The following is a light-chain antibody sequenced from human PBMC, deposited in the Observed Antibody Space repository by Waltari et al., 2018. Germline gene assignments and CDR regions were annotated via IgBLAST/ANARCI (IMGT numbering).Light chain of an antibody. V-gene: IGLV2-11*01. CDR2: DVT. CDR1: SSDVGGYNY. CDR3: CSYAGTYTV. J-gene: IGLJ3*02. Sequence: QSALTQPRSVSGSPGQSVTISCTGTSSDVGGYNYVSWYQQHPDKAPELMIYDVTKRPSGVPDRFSGSKSGNTASLTIPGLQAEDEADYYCCSYAGTYTVFGGGTKLTVL.